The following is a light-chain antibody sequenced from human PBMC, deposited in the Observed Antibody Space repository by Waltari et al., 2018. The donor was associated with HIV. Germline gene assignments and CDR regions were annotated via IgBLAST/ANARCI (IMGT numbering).Light chain of an antibody. CDR2: GSS. V-gene: IGKV1-39*01. J-gene: IGKJ4*01. CDR1: SSVKLY. Sequence: DVQLTQSPSSLSASVGDRVTIACRPNSSVKLYLNWYQQRPGQPPKLLMYGSSILQSGVPSRFSGSGSETSFALTISGLRPEDSATYYCQQTFVVPLSFGSGTKVEI. CDR3: QQTFVVPLS.